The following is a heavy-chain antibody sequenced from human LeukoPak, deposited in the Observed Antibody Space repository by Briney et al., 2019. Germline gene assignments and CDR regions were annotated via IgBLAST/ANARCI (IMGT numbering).Heavy chain of an antibody. J-gene: IGHJ4*02. CDR1: GYSIRSGYY. V-gene: IGHV4-38-2*02. D-gene: IGHD3-10*01. CDR2: LHHTRST. CDR3: ARDRESSPWELLLDY. Sequence: SETLSLTCDVSGYSIRSGYYWAWIRQPPGKGLEWIGSLHHTRSTYYNPSLKSRVTMSVDRSNNKCSLQLSSATAADTALYYCARDRESSPWELLLDYWGQGILVTVSS.